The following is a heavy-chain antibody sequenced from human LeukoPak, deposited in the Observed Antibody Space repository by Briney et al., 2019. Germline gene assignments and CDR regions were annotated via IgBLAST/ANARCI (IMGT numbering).Heavy chain of an antibody. CDR3: ARVGSSSWYPFLPSYYYYGMDV. CDR2: ISSSSSTI. CDR1: GFTFSSYS. Sequence: GGSLRLSCAASGFTFSSYSMNWVRQAPGKGLEWVSYISSSSSTIYYADSVKGRFTISRDNAKNSLYLQMNSLRDEDTAVYYCARVGSSSWYPFLPSYYYYGMDVWGQGTTVTVSS. J-gene: IGHJ6*02. V-gene: IGHV3-48*02. D-gene: IGHD6-13*01.